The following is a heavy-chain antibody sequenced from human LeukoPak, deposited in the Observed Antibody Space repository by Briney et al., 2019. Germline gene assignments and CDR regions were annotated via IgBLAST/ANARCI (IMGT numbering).Heavy chain of an antibody. CDR3: ARTLTTQLPTGWFDP. D-gene: IGHD2-2*01. CDR2: IIPIFGTA. Sequence: SVKVSCKASGGTFISYAISWVRQAPGQGLEWMGGIIPIFGTANYAQKFQGRVTITADESTSTAYMELSSLRSEDTAVYYCARTLTTQLPTGWFDPWGQGTLVTVSS. CDR1: GGTFISYA. J-gene: IGHJ5*02. V-gene: IGHV1-69*01.